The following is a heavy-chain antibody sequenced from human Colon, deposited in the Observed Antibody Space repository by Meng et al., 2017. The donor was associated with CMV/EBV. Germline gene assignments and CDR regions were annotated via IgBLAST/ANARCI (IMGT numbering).Heavy chain of an antibody. CDR3: VKETGLGGTRDQ. Sequence: GSLKISCAASGFTFNKYGMHWVRQAPGKGLEWLSFIYDDGNNKKYADSVKGRFTISRDNSRNTLYLQMSSLRDEDAAVYYCVKETGLGGTRDQWGQGTLVTVSS. D-gene: IGHD1-26*01. CDR2: IYDDGNNK. J-gene: IGHJ4*02. CDR1: GFTFNKYG. V-gene: IGHV3-30*02.